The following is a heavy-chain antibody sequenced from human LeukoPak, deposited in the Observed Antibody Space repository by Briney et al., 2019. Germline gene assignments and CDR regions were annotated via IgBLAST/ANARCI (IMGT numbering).Heavy chain of an antibody. Sequence: SQTLSLTCTVSGGSISSGGYYWSWIRQHPGKGLEWIRYIYYSGSTYYNPSLKSRVTISVDTSKNQFSLKLSSVTAADTAVYYCARTFRGVKAGLFDYWGQGTLVTVSS. CDR1: GGSISSGGYY. CDR3: ARTFRGVKAGLFDY. V-gene: IGHV4-31*03. D-gene: IGHD3-10*01. CDR2: IYYSGST. J-gene: IGHJ4*02.